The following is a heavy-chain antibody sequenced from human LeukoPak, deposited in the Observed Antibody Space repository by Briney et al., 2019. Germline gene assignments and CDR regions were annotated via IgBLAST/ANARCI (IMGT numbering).Heavy chain of an antibody. CDR1: GYTFTGYY. CDR3: ARGSSYYDFWSGSEHFDY. D-gene: IGHD3-3*01. V-gene: IGHV1-2*02. CDR2: INPNSGGT. J-gene: IGHJ4*02. Sequence: GASVKVSCKASGYTFTGYYMHWVRQAPGQGLEWMGWINPNSGGTNYAQKFQGRVTMTRDTSISTAYMELSRLRSDDTAVYYCARGSSYYDFWSGSEHFDYWGQGTLVTVSS.